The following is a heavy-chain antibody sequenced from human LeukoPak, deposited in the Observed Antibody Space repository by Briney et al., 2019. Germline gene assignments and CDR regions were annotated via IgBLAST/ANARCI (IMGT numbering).Heavy chain of an antibody. CDR2: IWYDGSNK. D-gene: IGHD1-26*01. Sequence: PGRSLRLSCAASGFTFSSYGMHWVRQAPGKGLEWVAVIWYDGSNKYYADSVKGRFTISRDNSKNTLYLQMNSLRAEDTAVYYCARDDVPYRSAYYYGMDVWGQGTTVTVSS. CDR1: GFTFSSYG. CDR3: ARDDVPYRSAYYYGMDV. V-gene: IGHV3-33*01. J-gene: IGHJ6*02.